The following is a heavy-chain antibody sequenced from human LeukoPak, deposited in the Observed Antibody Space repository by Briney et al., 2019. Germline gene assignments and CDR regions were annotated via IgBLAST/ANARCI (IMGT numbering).Heavy chain of an antibody. V-gene: IGHV4-39*01. CDR1: GVFVSNRSYF. CDR3: ARHGGAAGGIDY. CDR2: IYYSGTT. D-gene: IGHD6-13*01. J-gene: IGHJ4*02. Sequence: SETLSLTCTVSGVFVSNRSYFWGWIRQPPGKGLEWIGSIYYSGTTYHHPSLKSRITISIDTSKNQFSLKLSSVTAADTAVYYCARHGGAAGGIDYWGQGTLVTVSS.